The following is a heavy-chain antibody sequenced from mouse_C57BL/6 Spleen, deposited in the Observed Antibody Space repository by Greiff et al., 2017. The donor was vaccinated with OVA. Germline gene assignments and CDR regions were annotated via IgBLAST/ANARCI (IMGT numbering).Heavy chain of an antibody. Sequence: VQLQQSGAELVKPGASVKLSCTASGFNIKDYYMHWVKQRPEQGLEWIGRIDPADGATKYAPTFQGKATLTADTSSNTAYLQLSSRTSEDTAVEDRASRTTVDDWGQGTTLTVSS. D-gene: IGHD1-1*01. J-gene: IGHJ2*01. CDR1: GFNIKDYY. CDR3: ASRTTVDD. V-gene: IGHV14-2*01. CDR2: IDPADGAT.